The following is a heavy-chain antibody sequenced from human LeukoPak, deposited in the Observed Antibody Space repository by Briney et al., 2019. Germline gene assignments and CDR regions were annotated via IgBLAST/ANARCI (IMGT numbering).Heavy chain of an antibody. CDR3: TTVPTPYYNEGSGYYYFDY. V-gene: IGHV3-15*01. Sequence: PGGSLRLSCAASGFTFSNAWMSWVRQAPGKGLEWVGRIKSKTDGGTTDYAAPVKGRFTISRDDSKNTLYLQMNSLKTEDTAVYYCTTVPTPYYNEGSGYYYFDYWGQGTLVTVSS. CDR1: GFTFSNAW. D-gene: IGHD3-22*01. J-gene: IGHJ4*02. CDR2: IKSKTDGGTT.